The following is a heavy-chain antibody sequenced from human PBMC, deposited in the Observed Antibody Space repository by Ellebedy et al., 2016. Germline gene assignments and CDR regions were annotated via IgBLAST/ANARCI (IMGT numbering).Heavy chain of an antibody. Sequence: GGSLRLXXAASGFTFSTYCMSWVRQAPGKGLEWVANIKQDGSEKYYVDSVKGRFTISRDNAKNSLYLQMNSLRAEYTAVYYCAREVDTPLVYYFDYWGRGTLVTVSS. V-gene: IGHV3-7*01. CDR3: AREVDTPLVYYFDY. CDR2: IKQDGSEK. D-gene: IGHD5-18*01. CDR1: GFTFSTYC. J-gene: IGHJ4*02.